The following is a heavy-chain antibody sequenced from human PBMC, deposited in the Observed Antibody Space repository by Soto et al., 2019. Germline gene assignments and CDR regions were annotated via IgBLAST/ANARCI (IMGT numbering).Heavy chain of an antibody. D-gene: IGHD3-3*01. CDR1: GFTFSSYA. J-gene: IGHJ5*02. Sequence: PGGSLRLSCPASGFTFSSYAMHWVRQAPGKGLEYVSAISSNGGSTYYADSVKGRFTISRDNSKNTLYLQMSSLRAEDTAVYYCVKEGRITIFGVVINEGWFDPWGQGTLVTVSS. CDR2: ISSNGGST. CDR3: VKEGRITIFGVVINEGWFDP. V-gene: IGHV3-64D*06.